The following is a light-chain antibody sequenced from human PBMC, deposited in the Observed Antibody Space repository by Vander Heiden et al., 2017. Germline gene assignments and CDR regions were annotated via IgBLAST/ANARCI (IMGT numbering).Light chain of an antibody. V-gene: IGKV4-1*01. Sequence: DIVMTQSPDSLAVSLGERATINCKSSQGVLYSSNSKNYLAWYQQKPGQPPKLVIYWASTRESGVPDRFSGSGSGTDFTLTISSLQAEDVAVYYCQQYYSTPTFGPGTKVDIK. CDR3: QQYYSTPT. CDR2: WAS. J-gene: IGKJ3*01. CDR1: QGVLYSSNSKNY.